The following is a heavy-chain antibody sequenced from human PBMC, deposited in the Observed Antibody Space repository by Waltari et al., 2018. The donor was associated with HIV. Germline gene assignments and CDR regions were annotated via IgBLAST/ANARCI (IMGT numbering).Heavy chain of an antibody. CDR3: ARGIQLWYKGFDY. CDR1: GYTFTGYY. V-gene: IGHV1-2*02. Sequence: QVQLVQSGAEVKKPGASVKVSCKASGYTFTGYYMHWVRQAPGQGLAWRVWINPASGGKNEAQKFQGRVTRTRDTSSSTAYMELSSLRSDDTAVYDCARGIQLWYKGFDYWGQGTLVTVSS. J-gene: IGHJ4*02. CDR2: INPASGGK. D-gene: IGHD5-18*01.